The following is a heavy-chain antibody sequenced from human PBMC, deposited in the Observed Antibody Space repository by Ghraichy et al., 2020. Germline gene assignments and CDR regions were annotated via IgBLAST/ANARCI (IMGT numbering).Heavy chain of an antibody. D-gene: IGHD5-18*01. CDR2: IKQDGSEK. Sequence: GGSLRLSCAASGFTFSSYWMSWVRQAPGKGLEWVANIKQDGSEKYYVDSVKGRFTISRDNAKNSLYLQMNSLRAEDTAVYYCARGGQLWLHYYYGMDVWGQGTTVTVSS. V-gene: IGHV3-7*01. CDR3: ARGGQLWLHYYYGMDV. CDR1: GFTFSSYW. J-gene: IGHJ6*02.